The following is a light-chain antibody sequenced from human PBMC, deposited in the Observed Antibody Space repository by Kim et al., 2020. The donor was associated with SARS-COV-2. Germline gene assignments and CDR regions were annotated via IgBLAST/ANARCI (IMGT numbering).Light chain of an antibody. Sequence: HSALTQPASVSGSPGQSITISCTGTSSDVGDHNYVSWYQQHPGKAPKLIIYAVNNRPSGVSNRFSGSKSGNTASLTISGLQAEDEADYYCSSYTRSSTLYVLFGGGTQLTVL. V-gene: IGLV2-14*03. J-gene: IGLJ2*01. CDR3: SSYTRSSTLYVL. CDR2: AVN. CDR1: SSDVGDHNY.